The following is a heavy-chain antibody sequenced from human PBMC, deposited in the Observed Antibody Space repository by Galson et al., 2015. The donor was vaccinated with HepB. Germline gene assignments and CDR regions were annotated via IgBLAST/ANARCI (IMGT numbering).Heavy chain of an antibody. V-gene: IGHV3-30*03. CDR1: GFTFSSYG. CDR2: ISYDGSNK. D-gene: IGHD2-2*01. CDR3: ASSPVVPAAIELHYMDV. J-gene: IGHJ6*03. Sequence: SLRLSCADSGFTFSSYGMHWVRQAPGKGLEWVAVISYDGSNKYYADSVKGRFTISRDNSKNTLYLQMNSLRAEDTAVYYCASSPVVPAAIELHYMDVWGKGTTVTVSS.